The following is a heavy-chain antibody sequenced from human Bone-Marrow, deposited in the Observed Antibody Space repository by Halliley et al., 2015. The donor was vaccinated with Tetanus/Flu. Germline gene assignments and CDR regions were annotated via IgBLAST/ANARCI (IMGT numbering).Heavy chain of an antibody. Sequence: TLSLTCTVSGASINSHYWSWIRQPPGQGLEWIGYIYYSGSTNYNPSLKSRVSISVDTSKNQFSLKLSSVTAADTAVYYCARRLPGTPGPTFDIWGQGTMVTVSS. CDR2: IYYSGST. CDR3: ARRLPGTPGPTFDI. V-gene: IGHV4-59*11. CDR1: GASINSHY. J-gene: IGHJ3*02. D-gene: IGHD1-1*01.